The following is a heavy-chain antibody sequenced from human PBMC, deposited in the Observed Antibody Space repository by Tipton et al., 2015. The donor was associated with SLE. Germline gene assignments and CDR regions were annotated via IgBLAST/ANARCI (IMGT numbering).Heavy chain of an antibody. J-gene: IGHJ4*02. CDR2: ISYDGSNK. CDR3: ASLLTGDGRTD. V-gene: IGHV3-30*03. D-gene: IGHD7-27*01. CDR1: GFMFSNYG. Sequence: SLRLSCAASGFMFSNYGMSWVRQAPGKGLEWVAVISYDGSNKYYADSVKGRFTISRDNSKNTLYLQMNSLRAEDTAVYYCASLLTGDGRTDWGQGTLVTVSS.